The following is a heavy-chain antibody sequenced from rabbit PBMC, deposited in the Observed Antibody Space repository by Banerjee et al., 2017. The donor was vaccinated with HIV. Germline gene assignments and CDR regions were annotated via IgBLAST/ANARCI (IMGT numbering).Heavy chain of an antibody. CDR1: GFSFNNNYY. J-gene: IGHJ4*01. D-gene: IGHD6-1*01. CDR2: IYAGSSGGT. V-gene: IGHV1S40*01. CDR3: ARDWDYSYANGGYDYVNNL. Sequence: QSLEESGGDLVKPGASLTLTCTASGFSFNNNYYMCWVRQAPGKGLEWIGCIYAGSSGGTYYASWAKGRFTISKTSSTTVTLQMTSLTAADTATYFCARDWDYSYANGGYDYVNNLWGPGTLVTVS.